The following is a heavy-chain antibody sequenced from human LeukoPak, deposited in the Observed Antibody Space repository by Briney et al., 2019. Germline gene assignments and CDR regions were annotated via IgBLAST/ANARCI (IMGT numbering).Heavy chain of an antibody. CDR3: AYRNNFEY. CDR1: GFSFSGHW. J-gene: IGHJ4*02. CDR2: IKADGGEK. D-gene: IGHD1-26*01. Sequence: GGSLRLSCAASGFSFSGHWMNWVRQPPGKGLEWVANIKADGGEKYYVDSVKGRFTISRDDAKRTVDLQMDNLRAEDTAIYYCAYRNNFEYWGQGALVTVSS. V-gene: IGHV3-7*05.